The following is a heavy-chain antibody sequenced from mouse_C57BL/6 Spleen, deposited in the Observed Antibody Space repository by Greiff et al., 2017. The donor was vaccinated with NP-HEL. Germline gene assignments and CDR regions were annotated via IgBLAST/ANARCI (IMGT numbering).Heavy chain of an antibody. CDR2: ISSGGDYI. CDR1: GFTFSSYA. D-gene: IGHD2-2*01. V-gene: IGHV5-9-1*02. CDR3: TREYYGYDGYAMDY. J-gene: IGHJ4*01. Sequence: EVQLVESGEGLVKPGGSLKLSCAASGFTFSSYAMSWVRQTPEKRLEWVAYISSGGDYIYYADTVKGRFTISRDNARNTLYLQMSSLKSDDTAMYYCTREYYGYDGYAMDYWGQGTSVTVSS.